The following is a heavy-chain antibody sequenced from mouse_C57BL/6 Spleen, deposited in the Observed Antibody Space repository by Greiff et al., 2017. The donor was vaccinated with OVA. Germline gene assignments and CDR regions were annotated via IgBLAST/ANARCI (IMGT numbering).Heavy chain of an antibody. Sequence: QVHVKQSGAELVRPGTSVKVSCKASGYAFTNYLIEWVKQRPGQGLEWIGVINPGSGGTNYNEKFKGKATLTADKSSSTAYMQLSSLTSEDSAVYFCARYYGSSLYYAMDYWGQGTSVTVSS. D-gene: IGHD1-1*01. CDR3: ARYYGSSLYYAMDY. CDR1: GYAFTNYL. J-gene: IGHJ4*01. CDR2: INPGSGGT. V-gene: IGHV1-54*01.